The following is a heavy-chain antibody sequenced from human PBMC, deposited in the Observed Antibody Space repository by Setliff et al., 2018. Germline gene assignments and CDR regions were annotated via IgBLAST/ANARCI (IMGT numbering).Heavy chain of an antibody. D-gene: IGHD3-22*01. V-gene: IGHV1-18*01. Sequence: ASVKVSCKSSGFTFTDYGITWVRQVPGQGLEWMGWINNYNFNTQYAQKFQGRVTVTTDTSTTTAYMELRSLRADDTAVYYCARINFYVSSGYYYAPELWGQGTTITVSS. CDR2: INNYNFNT. CDR3: ARINFYVSSGYYYAPEL. J-gene: IGHJ4*02. CDR1: GFTFTDYG.